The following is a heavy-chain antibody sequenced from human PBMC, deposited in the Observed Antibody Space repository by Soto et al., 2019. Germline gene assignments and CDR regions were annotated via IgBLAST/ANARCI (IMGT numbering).Heavy chain of an antibody. J-gene: IGHJ5*02. CDR3: ARGDSTGSPTGWFDP. CDR1: GYTFTRYS. V-gene: IGHV1-18*04. Sequence: QVQLVQSGAEVRKPGASVQVSCKASGYTFTRYSINWVRQAPGQGLEWVGGISNYNGDTKYAEKFQGRGTLTTDTFTTTSYMDLRSLTSDDTAMYFCARGDSTGSPTGWFDPWGQGTLVTVLS. CDR2: ISNYNGDT. D-gene: IGHD6-19*01.